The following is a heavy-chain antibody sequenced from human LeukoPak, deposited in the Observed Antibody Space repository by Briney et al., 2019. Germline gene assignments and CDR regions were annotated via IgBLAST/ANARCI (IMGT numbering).Heavy chain of an antibody. D-gene: IGHD3-22*01. CDR1: GDSISSYY. Sequence: SEILSLTCTVSGDSISSYYWSWIRQPPGMGLEWIGYIYYSGITNCNPSLKSRVSISVDTSKNQFSLKLSSVTAADTAVYYCARRGLYDSTGYYSFDYWGQGSLVTVSS. J-gene: IGHJ4*02. V-gene: IGHV4-59*08. CDR3: ARRGLYDSTGYYSFDY. CDR2: IYYSGIT.